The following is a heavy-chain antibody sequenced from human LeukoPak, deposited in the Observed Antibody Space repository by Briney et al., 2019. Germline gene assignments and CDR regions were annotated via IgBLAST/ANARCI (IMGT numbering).Heavy chain of an antibody. J-gene: IGHJ3*02. CDR1: GFTFSIYS. Sequence: GGSLRLSCAASGFTFSIYSMNWVRQAPGKGLERVSSISSSTSYIYYADSVKGRFTISRDNARNSLYLQMNSLRAEDTAVYYRARDLNDAFDIWGQGTMVAVSS. V-gene: IGHV3-21*01. CDR3: ARDLNDAFDI. CDR2: ISSSTSYI.